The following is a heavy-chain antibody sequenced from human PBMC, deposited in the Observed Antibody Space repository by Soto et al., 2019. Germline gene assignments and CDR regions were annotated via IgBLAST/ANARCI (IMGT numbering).Heavy chain of an antibody. CDR2: IIPIFGTA. D-gene: IGHD4-17*01. CDR1: GGTFSSYA. Sequence: SVKVSCKASGGTFSSYAISWVRQAPGQGLEWMGGIIPIFGTANYAQKFQGRVTITADESTSTAYMELSSLRSEDTAVYYCARASSHDYGDYLTPFDYWGQGTLVTVSS. V-gene: IGHV1-69*13. CDR3: ARASSHDYGDYLTPFDY. J-gene: IGHJ4*02.